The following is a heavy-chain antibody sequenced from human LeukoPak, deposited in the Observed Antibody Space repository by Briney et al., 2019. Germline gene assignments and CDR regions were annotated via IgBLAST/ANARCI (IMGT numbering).Heavy chain of an antibody. CDR3: AKDSAQWLPIIP. CDR1: GFTFSNYA. CDR2: ISGSGGST. Sequence: GGSLRLSCAASGFTFSNYAMVWVRQAPGKGLEWVSAISGSGGSTYYADSVKGRFTISRDNSKNTLYLQMNSLRAEDTAVYYCAKDSAQWLPIIPWGQGTLVTVSS. V-gene: IGHV3-23*01. J-gene: IGHJ5*02. D-gene: IGHD6-19*01.